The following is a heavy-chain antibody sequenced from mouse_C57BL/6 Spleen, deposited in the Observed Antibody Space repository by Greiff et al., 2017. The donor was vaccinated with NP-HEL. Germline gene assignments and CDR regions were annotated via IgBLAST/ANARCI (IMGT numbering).Heavy chain of an antibody. Sequence: VQLQQSGPELVKPGASVKISCKASGYAFSSSWMNWVKQRPGKGLEWIGRIYPGDGDTNYNGKFKGKATLTADKSSSTAYMQLSSLTSEDSAVYFCARGGTKAGWFAYWGQGTLVTVSA. CDR2: IYPGDGDT. D-gene: IGHD3-1*01. CDR1: GYAFSSSW. J-gene: IGHJ3*01. CDR3: ARGGTKAGWFAY. V-gene: IGHV1-82*01.